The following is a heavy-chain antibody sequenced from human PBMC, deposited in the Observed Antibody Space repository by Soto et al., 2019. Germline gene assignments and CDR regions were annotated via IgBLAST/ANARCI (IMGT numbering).Heavy chain of an antibody. Sequence: PGESLKISCKASGYSFTNTWIAWVRQRPGKGLEWMGMIFPGDSDTRYSPSSQGQVIISADRSVSTAYLQWSSLKASDSAMYYCARGNVANWFGPWGQGTLVTVSS. CDR2: IFPGDSDT. CDR3: ARGNVANWFGP. J-gene: IGHJ5*02. CDR1: GYSFTNTW. V-gene: IGHV5-51*01.